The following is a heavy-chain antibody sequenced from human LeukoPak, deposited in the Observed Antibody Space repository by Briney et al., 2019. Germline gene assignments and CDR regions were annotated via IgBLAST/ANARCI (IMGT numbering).Heavy chain of an antibody. CDR1: GFTFGSYA. CDR3: AKSGYYYGSGSYPRGYFDY. CDR2: ISGSGGST. D-gene: IGHD3-10*01. V-gene: IGHV3-23*01. J-gene: IGHJ4*02. Sequence: GGSLRLSCAASGFTFGSYAMSWVRQAPGKGLEWVSAISGSGGSTYYADSVKGRFTISRDNSKNTLYLQMNSLRAEDTAVYYCAKSGYYYGSGSYPRGYFDYWGQGTLVTVSS.